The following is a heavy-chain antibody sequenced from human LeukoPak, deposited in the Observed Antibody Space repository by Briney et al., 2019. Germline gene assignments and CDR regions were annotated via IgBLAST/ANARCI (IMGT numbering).Heavy chain of an antibody. V-gene: IGHV3-30*01. CDR2: ISYDGSNK. CDR1: GFTFSSYA. J-gene: IGHJ4*02. D-gene: IGHD2-2*02. Sequence: PGRSLRLSCAASGFTFSSYAMHWVRQAPGKGLEWVAVISYDGSNKYYADSVKGRFTISRDNSKNTLYLQMNSLRAEDTAVYYCARDLVVVPAAIYYWGQGTLVTVSS. CDR3: ARDLVVVPAAIYY.